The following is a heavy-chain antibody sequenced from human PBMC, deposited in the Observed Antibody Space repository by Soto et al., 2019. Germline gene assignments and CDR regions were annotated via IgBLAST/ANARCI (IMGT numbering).Heavy chain of an antibody. V-gene: IGHV4-59*01. Sequence: PSETLSLTCTVSGGSISSYYWSWIRQPPGKGLEWIGYIYYSGSTNYNPSLKSRVTISVDTSKNQFSLKLSSVTTADTAVYYCARGNPTVVTPGDFDYWGQGTLVTVSS. J-gene: IGHJ4*02. CDR1: GGSISSYY. CDR3: ARGNPTVVTPGDFDY. D-gene: IGHD4-17*01. CDR2: IYYSGST.